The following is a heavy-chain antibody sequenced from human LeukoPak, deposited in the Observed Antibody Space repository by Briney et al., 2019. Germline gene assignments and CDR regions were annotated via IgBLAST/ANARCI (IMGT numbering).Heavy chain of an antibody. V-gene: IGHV4-34*01. CDR1: GGSFSGYY. CDR3: ARGWWELPRWFDP. D-gene: IGHD1-26*01. J-gene: IGHJ5*02. Sequence: SETLSLTRAVYGGSFSGYYWSWIRQPPGKGLEWIGEINHSGSTNYNPSLKSRVTISVDTSKNQFSLKLSSVTAADTAVYYCARGWWELPRWFDPWGQGTLVTVSS. CDR2: INHSGST.